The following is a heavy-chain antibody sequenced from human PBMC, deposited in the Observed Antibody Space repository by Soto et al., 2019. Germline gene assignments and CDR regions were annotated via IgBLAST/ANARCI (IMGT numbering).Heavy chain of an antibody. Sequence: SETLSLTCTVSGGSISSYYWSWIRQPPGKGLEWIGSIYYSGSTYYNPSLKSRVTISVDASKNQFSLKLSSVTAADTAVYYCASQQLVHYYYGMDVWGQGTTVTV. CDR3: ASQQLVHYYYGMDV. D-gene: IGHD6-13*01. CDR2: IYYSGST. J-gene: IGHJ6*02. V-gene: IGHV4-59*05. CDR1: GGSISSYY.